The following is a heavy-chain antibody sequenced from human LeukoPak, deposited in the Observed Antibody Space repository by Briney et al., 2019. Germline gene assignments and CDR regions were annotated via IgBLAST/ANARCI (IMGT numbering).Heavy chain of an antibody. CDR1: GFTFSGSV. CDR3: ARDHSYYDILNLAGYFDY. J-gene: IGHJ4*02. Sequence: GGSLRLSCAASGFTFSGSVMHWVRQAPGQGLEWMGIINPSGGSTSYAQKFQGRVTMTRDTSTSTVYMELSSLRSEDTAVYYCARDHSYYDILNLAGYFDYWGQGTLVTVSS. D-gene: IGHD3-9*01. V-gene: IGHV1-46*01. CDR2: INPSGGST.